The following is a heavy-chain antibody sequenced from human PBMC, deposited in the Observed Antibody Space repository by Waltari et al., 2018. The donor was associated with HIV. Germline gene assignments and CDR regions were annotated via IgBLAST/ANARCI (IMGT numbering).Heavy chain of an antibody. V-gene: IGHV3-7*04. CDR1: GFTFSSYW. Sequence: EVQLVESGGGLVQPGGSLRLSCAASGFTFSSYWMSWVRQAPGEGLEGVGKIKRDGRERYNVDSVRGRFTISRDNAENSLYLQMNSLRAEDTAVYYCARGGFYGSGSKVNWGQGTLVTVSS. CDR3: ARGGFYGSGSKVN. CDR2: IKRDGRER. J-gene: IGHJ4*02. D-gene: IGHD3-10*01.